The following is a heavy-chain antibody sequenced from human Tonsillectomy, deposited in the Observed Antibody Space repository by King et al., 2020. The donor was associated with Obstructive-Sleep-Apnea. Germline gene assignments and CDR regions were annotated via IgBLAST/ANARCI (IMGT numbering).Heavy chain of an antibody. CDR3: ARHGDYDFWSGYYHYFDY. CDR1: GYSFTSYW. CDR2: IYPGDSDT. V-gene: IGHV5-51*01. D-gene: IGHD3-3*01. J-gene: IGHJ4*02. Sequence: QLVQSGAEVKKPGESLKISCKGSGYSFTSYWIGWVRQMPGKGLEWMGIIYPGDSDTRYSPSFQGQVTISADQSISTAYLQWSSLKASDTAMYYCARHGDYDFWSGYYHYFDYWGQGTLVTVSS.